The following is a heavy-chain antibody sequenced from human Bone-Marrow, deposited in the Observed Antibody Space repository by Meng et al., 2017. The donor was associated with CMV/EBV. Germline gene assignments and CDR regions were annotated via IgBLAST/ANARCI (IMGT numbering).Heavy chain of an antibody. CDR1: GFTFSSYG. CDR2: IWYDGSNK. D-gene: IGHD6-13*01. V-gene: IGHV3-33*01. Sequence: LRLSCAASGFTFSSYGMHWVRQAPGKGLEWVAVIWYDGSNKYYADSVKGRFTISRDNAKNTLYLQMNSLRAEDTAVYYCAREILGYSSSPDYWGQGTLVTVSS. CDR3: AREILGYSSSPDY. J-gene: IGHJ4*02.